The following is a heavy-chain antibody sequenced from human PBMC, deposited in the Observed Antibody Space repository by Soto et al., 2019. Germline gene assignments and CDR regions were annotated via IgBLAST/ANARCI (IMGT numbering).Heavy chain of an antibody. CDR3: ARAGQYYDSSGYVN. CDR2: ISVYNGNT. Sequence: QVKLVQSGTEVKKPGASLKVSCKASVYSFATSGISWVRQAPGQGLEWMGWISVYNGNTNYDQKLHDRVTMTTDTSTTTAYLELRSLRSDDTVVYYCARAGQYYDSSGYVNWGQGTLVTVSS. V-gene: IGHV1-18*01. J-gene: IGHJ4*02. D-gene: IGHD3-22*01. CDR1: VYSFATSG.